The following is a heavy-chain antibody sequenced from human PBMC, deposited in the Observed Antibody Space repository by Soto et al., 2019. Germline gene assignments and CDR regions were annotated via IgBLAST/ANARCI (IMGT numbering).Heavy chain of an antibody. D-gene: IGHD3-22*01. CDR1: GGSISSSSYY. J-gene: IGHJ4*02. CDR2: IYYNGNT. Sequence: QLQMQESGPGLVKPSETLSLTCIVSGGSISSSSYYWGWIRQPPGKGLEWIGRIYYNGNTFYNPSLESRLSISVDTSKNQFSLSLRSVTAADTAVYYCARRPHHSDSWGEGTLVTVSS. V-gene: IGHV4-39*01. CDR3: ARRPHHSDS.